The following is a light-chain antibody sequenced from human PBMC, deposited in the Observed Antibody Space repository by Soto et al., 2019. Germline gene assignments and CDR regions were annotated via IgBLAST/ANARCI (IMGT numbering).Light chain of an antibody. J-gene: IGLJ2*01. Sequence: QSALTQPASVSGSPGQSITLSCTGPSSDIGAYNYVSWYQQHPGKAPKLMIYYVSNRPSGVSNRFSGSKSASTASLTISGLQAEDEADYYCSSYTTSNTVVFGGGTKLTVL. CDR1: SSDIGAYNY. CDR2: YVS. V-gene: IGLV2-14*01. CDR3: SSYTTSNTVV.